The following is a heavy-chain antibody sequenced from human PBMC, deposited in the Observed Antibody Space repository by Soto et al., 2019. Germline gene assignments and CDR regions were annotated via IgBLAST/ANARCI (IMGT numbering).Heavy chain of an antibody. Sequence: QLQLQESGSGLVRPSQTLSLTCAVSGDSISRGGYSWTRIRQPPGKALEWIGNIYDSGSTSYNPSLKSRVTISVDTSKNQFSLRLTSVTAADTAVYFCARGSSSYYDYGMDVWGQGTTVTVSS. CDR3: ARGSSSYYDYGMDV. D-gene: IGHD6-6*01. CDR1: GDSISRGGYS. J-gene: IGHJ6*02. CDR2: IYDSGST. V-gene: IGHV4-30-2*01.